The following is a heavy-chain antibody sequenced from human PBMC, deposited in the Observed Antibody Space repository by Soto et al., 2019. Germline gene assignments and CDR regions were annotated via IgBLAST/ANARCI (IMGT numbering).Heavy chain of an antibody. D-gene: IGHD2-2*01. J-gene: IGHJ4*02. CDR2: IHNSSSTI. CDR1: GFTFSSYS. CDR3: ARVVQIIVLLPAAIDY. V-gene: IGHV3-48*02. Sequence: EVQLVESGGGLVQPGESLRLSCAASGFTFSSYSMNWVRQAPGKGLEWVSYIHNSSSTIYYADSVRGRFTISRDNAKNSLYLQMNSLRDEDTAVYYCARVVQIIVLLPAAIDYWGQGTLVTVSS.